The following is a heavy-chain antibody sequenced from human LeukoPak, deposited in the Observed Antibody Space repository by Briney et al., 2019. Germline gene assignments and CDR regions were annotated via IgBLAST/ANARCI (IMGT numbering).Heavy chain of an antibody. D-gene: IGHD5-18*01. CDR3: AGDGIRDAFDI. Sequence: ASVKVSCKASGYTFTSHDINWVRQATGQGLEWMGWMNPNSGNTGYAQKFQGRVTITRNTSISTAYMELSSLRSEDTAVYYCAGDGIRDAFDIWGQGTMVTVSS. V-gene: IGHV1-8*03. CDR1: GYTFTSHD. CDR2: MNPNSGNT. J-gene: IGHJ3*02.